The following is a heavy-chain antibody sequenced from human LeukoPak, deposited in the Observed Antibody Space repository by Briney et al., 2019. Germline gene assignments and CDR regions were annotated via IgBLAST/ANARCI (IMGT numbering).Heavy chain of an antibody. CDR1: GFTFSTSN. Sequence: PGGSLRLSCAASGFTFSTSNMNWVRQAPGKGLEWVSSISSTGSYIYFADSVKGRFTFSRGNAKNSLYLQMNSLRVEDTAVYYCARDRGSGHASDYWGQGTLVTVSS. V-gene: IGHV3-21*01. CDR3: ARDRGSGHASDY. J-gene: IGHJ4*02. CDR2: ISSTGSYI. D-gene: IGHD3-10*01.